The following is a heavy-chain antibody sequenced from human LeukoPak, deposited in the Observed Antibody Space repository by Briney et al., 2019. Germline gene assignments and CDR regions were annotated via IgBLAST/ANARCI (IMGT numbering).Heavy chain of an antibody. CDR3: ARGLPQSGVDY. Sequence: SETLSLTCTVSGGSISTYYWSWIRQPPGKGLEWIGYIYYTGSTNYNPSLTSRVTVSLDTSKNQFSLKLRHVTTADTAVYYCARGLPQSGVDYWGQGTLVTVSS. J-gene: IGHJ4*02. V-gene: IGHV4-59*01. D-gene: IGHD3-10*01. CDR2: IYYTGST. CDR1: GGSISTYY.